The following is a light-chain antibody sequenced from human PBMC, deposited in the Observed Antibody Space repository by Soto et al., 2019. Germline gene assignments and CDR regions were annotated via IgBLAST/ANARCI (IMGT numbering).Light chain of an antibody. J-gene: IGKJ2*02. CDR1: QSISTY. CDR3: QQSFSTPRT. Sequence: DIQMTQSPSSLSASVGDRATITCRASQSISTYLNWYQQKVGKAPKLLIYAASSLQRGVPSRFSGSGSGTDFALTISSLQPEDFATYYCQQSFSTPRTFGQGTKLEIK. CDR2: AAS. V-gene: IGKV1-39*01.